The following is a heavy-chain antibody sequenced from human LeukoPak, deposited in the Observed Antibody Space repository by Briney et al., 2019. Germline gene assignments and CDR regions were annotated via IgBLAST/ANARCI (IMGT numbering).Heavy chain of an antibody. CDR1: GGSFSGYY. D-gene: IGHD6-13*01. Sequence: SETLSLTRAVYGGSFSGYYWSWIRPPPGKGLEWIGEINHSGSTNYNPPLKSRVTISVDTSKNQFSLKLSSVTAADTAVYYCARGSWAAAAHFDYWGQGTLVTVSS. CDR2: INHSGST. CDR3: ARGSWAAAAHFDY. V-gene: IGHV4-34*01. J-gene: IGHJ4*02.